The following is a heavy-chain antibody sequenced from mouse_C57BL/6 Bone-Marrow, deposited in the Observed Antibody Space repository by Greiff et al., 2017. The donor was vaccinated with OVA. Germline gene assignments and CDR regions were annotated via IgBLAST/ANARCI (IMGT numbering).Heavy chain of an antibody. V-gene: IGHV1-55*01. CDR1: GYTFTSYW. Sequence: QVQLQQSGAELVKPGASVKMSCKASGYTFTSYWITWVKQRPGQGLEWIGDIYPGSGSTNYNEKFKSKATLTVDTSSSTAYMQLSSLTSEDSAVYYCARSIYYGYDDYAMDYWGQGTSVTVSS. J-gene: IGHJ4*01. CDR2: IYPGSGST. D-gene: IGHD2-2*01. CDR3: ARSIYYGYDDYAMDY.